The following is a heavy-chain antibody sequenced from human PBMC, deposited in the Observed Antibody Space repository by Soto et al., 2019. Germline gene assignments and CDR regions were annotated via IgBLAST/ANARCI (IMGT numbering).Heavy chain of an antibody. CDR2: ISSGSSTV. Sequence: GGSLRLSCAASGFTFSTHSMSWVRQAPGKGLEWVSYISSGSSTVYYADPVQGRFTISRDNAKHSLYLQMNSLRDEDTAVYYCASGYSSGFRQFDFWGQGTQVTVSS. CDR1: GFTFSTHS. CDR3: ASGYSSGFRQFDF. V-gene: IGHV3-48*02. D-gene: IGHD5-18*01. J-gene: IGHJ4*02.